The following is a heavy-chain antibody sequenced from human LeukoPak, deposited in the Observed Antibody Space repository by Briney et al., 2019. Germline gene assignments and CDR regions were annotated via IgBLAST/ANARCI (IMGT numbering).Heavy chain of an antibody. CDR2: ISSSTYI. CDR3: AVLDSSGFPDY. J-gene: IGHJ4*02. CDR1: GFTFSSYS. D-gene: IGHD3-22*01. V-gene: IGHV3-21*01. Sequence: KAGGSLRLSCAASGFTFSSYSTNWVRQAPGKGLEWVSSISSSTYIHYADSVKGRFTISRDNAKNPLYLQMNSLRAEDTAVYCCAVLDSSGFPDYWGQGTLVTVSS.